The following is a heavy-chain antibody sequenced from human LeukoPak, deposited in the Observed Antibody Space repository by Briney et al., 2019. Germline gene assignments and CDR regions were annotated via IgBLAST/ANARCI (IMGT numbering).Heavy chain of an antibody. J-gene: IGHJ6*03. D-gene: IGHD2-2*01. CDR3: AGSTAGENYYYHHMDV. V-gene: IGHV3-30-3*01. Sequence: GGSLRLSCAASGFTFSSYAMHWVRQAPGKGLEWVAVISYDGSNKYYADSVKGRFTISRDNSKNTLYLQMNSLRAEDTAVYYCAGSTAGENYYYHHMDVWGKGTTVTVSS. CDR1: GFTFSSYA. CDR2: ISYDGSNK.